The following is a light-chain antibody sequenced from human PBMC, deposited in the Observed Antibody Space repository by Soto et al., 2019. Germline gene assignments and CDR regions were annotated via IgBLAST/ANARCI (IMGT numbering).Light chain of an antibody. Sequence: IQVTQSTSFLSASVGDTVTITCRASQYIGNWLAWYQQKPGKAPKLLIYKASSLESGVPSRFSGSGSGTEFTLTFSSLQPDDFASYYCQQYNSSFGGGTKVDIK. CDR2: KAS. V-gene: IGKV1-5*03. CDR3: QQYNSS. CDR1: QYIGNW. J-gene: IGKJ4*01.